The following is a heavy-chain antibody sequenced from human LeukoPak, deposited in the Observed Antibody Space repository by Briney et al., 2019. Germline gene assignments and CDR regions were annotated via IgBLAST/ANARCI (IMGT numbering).Heavy chain of an antibody. CDR3: AKGGSYSSSSEDYYYMDV. J-gene: IGHJ6*03. Sequence: GRSLRLSCAASGFTFSSYGMHWVRQAPGKGLEWVAVIWYDGSNKYYADSVKGRSTISRDNSKNTLYLQMNSLRAEDTAVYYCAKGGSYSSSSEDYYYMDVWGKGTTVTVSS. CDR2: IWYDGSNK. CDR1: GFTFSSYG. D-gene: IGHD6-6*01. V-gene: IGHV3-33*06.